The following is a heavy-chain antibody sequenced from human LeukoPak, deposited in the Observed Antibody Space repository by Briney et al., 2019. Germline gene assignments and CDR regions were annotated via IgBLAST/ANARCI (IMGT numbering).Heavy chain of an antibody. Sequence: EAGGSLRLSCAASGFTFSSYAMSWVRQAPGKGLEWVSAISGSGGSTYYADSVKGRFTISRDNSKNTLYLQMNSLRAEDTAVYYCAKDITGTPSLAFDIWGQGTMVTVSS. D-gene: IGHD1-20*01. CDR2: ISGSGGST. V-gene: IGHV3-23*01. CDR1: GFTFSSYA. J-gene: IGHJ3*02. CDR3: AKDITGTPSLAFDI.